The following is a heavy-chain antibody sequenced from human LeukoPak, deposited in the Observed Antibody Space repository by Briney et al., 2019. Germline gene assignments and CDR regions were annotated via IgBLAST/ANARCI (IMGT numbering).Heavy chain of an antibody. CDR2: IYYSGST. J-gene: IGHJ4*02. Sequence: PETLSLTCTVSGGSISSYYWSWIRQPPGKGLEWIGYIYYSGSTNYNPSLKSRVTISVDTSKNQFSLKLSSVTAADTAVYYCARVGWGVGSSGYYGYWGQGTLVTVSS. CDR1: GGSISSYY. D-gene: IGHD3-22*01. CDR3: ARVGWGVGSSGYYGY. V-gene: IGHV4-59*01.